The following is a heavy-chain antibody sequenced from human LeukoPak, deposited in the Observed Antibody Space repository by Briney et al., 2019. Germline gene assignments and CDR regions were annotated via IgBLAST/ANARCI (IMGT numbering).Heavy chain of an antibody. CDR1: GGSFSGYY. Sequence: SETLSLTCAVYGGSFSGYYWSWIRQPPGKGLEWIGEINHSGSTNYNPSLKSRVTISVDTSKNQFSLKLSSVTAADTAVYYCARDRYSSRDVDGGRGAFDYWGQGTLVTVSS. V-gene: IGHV4-34*01. D-gene: IGHD6-13*01. CDR2: INHSGST. J-gene: IGHJ4*02. CDR3: ARDRYSSRDVDGGRGAFDY.